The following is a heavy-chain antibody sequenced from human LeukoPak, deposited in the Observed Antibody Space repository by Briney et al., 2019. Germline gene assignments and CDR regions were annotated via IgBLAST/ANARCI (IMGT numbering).Heavy chain of an antibody. CDR1: GGSISSGDYY. CDR3: AREGYYYGSGSSIPFDY. D-gene: IGHD3-10*01. V-gene: IGHV4-30-4*08. J-gene: IGHJ4*02. Sequence: SETLSLTCTVSGGSISSGDYYWSWIRQPPGKGLEWIGYIYYSGSAYYNPSLKSRVTISVDTSKNQFSLKLSPVTAADTAVYYCAREGYYYGSGSSIPFDYWGQGTLVTVSS. CDR2: IYYSGSA.